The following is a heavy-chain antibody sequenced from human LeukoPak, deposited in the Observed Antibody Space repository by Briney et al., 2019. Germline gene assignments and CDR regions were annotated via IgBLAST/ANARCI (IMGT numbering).Heavy chain of an antibody. CDR3: ARAAYNSSPDY. J-gene: IGHJ4*02. Sequence: ETLSLTCTVSGGSISRNYWNWVRQAPGKGLEWISYISPSSTSIHYADSVKGRFTISRDNAKNSLYLQMNSLRDEDTAVYYCARAAYNSSPDYWGQGTLVTVSS. D-gene: IGHD6-13*01. CDR2: ISPSSTSI. CDR1: GGSISRNY. V-gene: IGHV3-48*02.